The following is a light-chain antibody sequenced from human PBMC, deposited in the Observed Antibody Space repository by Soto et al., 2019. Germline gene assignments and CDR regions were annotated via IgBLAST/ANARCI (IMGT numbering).Light chain of an antibody. CDR3: QSYDGSLSGYV. V-gene: IGLV1-40*01. CDR2: ENN. Sequence: QSVLTQPPSVSEAPGQRVTISCTGSSSNIGAGYEAHWYQQVPGTAPKLLIYENNNRPSGVPDRFSGSTSGTSASLAITGLHAEDEAEYYCQSYDGSLSGYVFGTGTKLTVL. J-gene: IGLJ1*01. CDR1: SSNIGAGYE.